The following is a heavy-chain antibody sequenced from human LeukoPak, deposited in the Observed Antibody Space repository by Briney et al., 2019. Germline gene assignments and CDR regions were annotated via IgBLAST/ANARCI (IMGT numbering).Heavy chain of an antibody. V-gene: IGHV3-73*01. Sequence: GGSLRLSCAASGFTFSGCAIHRVRQSSGKGLEWVGHIDKKDNFHATAYAASVQGRFSISRDDSKNTAFLHMNSLKTEDMALYYCTRDSGTYNWLDPWGQGTLVTVSS. CDR2: IDKKDNFHAT. J-gene: IGHJ5*02. CDR3: TRDSGTYNWLDP. CDR1: GFTFSGCA. D-gene: IGHD1-26*01.